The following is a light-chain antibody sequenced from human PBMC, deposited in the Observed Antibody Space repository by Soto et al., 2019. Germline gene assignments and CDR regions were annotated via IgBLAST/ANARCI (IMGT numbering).Light chain of an antibody. J-gene: IGKJ4*01. CDR1: QSVTRT. CDR2: GAS. V-gene: IGKV3-15*01. CDR3: QQHNNWPVT. Sequence: EIVMTQSPATLSVSPGERATLSCRASQSVTRTLAWYQQKPGQAPRLLINGASARATGIPDRISGSGSGTEFALTINSLQSEDFAVYYCQQHNNWPVTFGGGTKVELK.